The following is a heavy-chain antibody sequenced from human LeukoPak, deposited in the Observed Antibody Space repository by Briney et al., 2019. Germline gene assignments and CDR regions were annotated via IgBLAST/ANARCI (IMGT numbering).Heavy chain of an antibody. J-gene: IGHJ3*02. CDR3: AKSRGLSDDYYFFDI. V-gene: IGHV3-9*02. Sequence: PGGSLRLSCVVSGSEDYATHWVRQAPGKGLEWVSGLSWNSVSIGYADSVKGRFTVSRDNAKRSLFLQMNSLRPEDTALYYCAKSRGLSDDYYFFDIWGQGTMVTVSS. D-gene: IGHD3/OR15-3a*01. CDR2: LSWNSVSI. CDR1: GSEDYA.